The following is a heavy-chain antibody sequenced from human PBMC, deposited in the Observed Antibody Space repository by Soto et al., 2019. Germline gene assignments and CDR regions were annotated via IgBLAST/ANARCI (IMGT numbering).Heavy chain of an antibody. V-gene: IGHV1-8*01. CDR2: MNPNSGNT. CDR3: ARIRGRVTNHGMDV. J-gene: IGHJ6*02. CDR1: GYTFTSYD. Sequence: AAPVKVSCKASGYTFTSYDINCVRQATGQGLEWMGWMNPNSGNTGYAQKFQGRVTMTRNTSISTAYMELSSLRYYDTAVYYLARIRGRVTNHGMDVWGQGTTVTVSS. D-gene: IGHD4-4*01.